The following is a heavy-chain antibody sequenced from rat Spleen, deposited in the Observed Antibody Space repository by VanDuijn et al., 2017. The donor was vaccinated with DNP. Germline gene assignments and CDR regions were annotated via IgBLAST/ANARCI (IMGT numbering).Heavy chain of an antibody. CDR1: GFIFSNYW. V-gene: IGHV5-31*01. D-gene: IGHD5-1*01. CDR3: AKVGSPGYFDY. Sequence: EVQLVESGGGLVQPGRSLKLSCVASGFIFSNYWMTWIRQAPAKGLEWVATLSYNGGTPYYRDSVKGRFTISRDKAKSSLYLQMDSLRSEDTSTYYCAKVGSPGYFDYWGQGVMVTVSS. CDR2: LSYNGGTP. J-gene: IGHJ2*01.